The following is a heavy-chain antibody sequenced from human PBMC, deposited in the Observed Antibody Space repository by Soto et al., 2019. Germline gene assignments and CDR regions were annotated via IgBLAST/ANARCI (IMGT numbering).Heavy chain of an antibody. CDR3: AKDFGSSRGGFDY. J-gene: IGHJ4*02. D-gene: IGHD6-13*01. Sequence: GGSLRLSCAASGFTFSSYAMSWVRQAPGKGLEWVSAISGGGGSTYYADSVKGRFTISRDNSKNTLYLQMNSLRAEDTAVYYCAKDFGSSRGGFDYWGQGTLVTVSS. CDR1: GFTFSSYA. V-gene: IGHV3-23*01. CDR2: ISGGGGST.